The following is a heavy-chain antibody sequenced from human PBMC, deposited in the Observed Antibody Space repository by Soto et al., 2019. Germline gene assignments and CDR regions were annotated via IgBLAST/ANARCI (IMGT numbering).Heavy chain of an antibody. V-gene: IGHV4-61*08. CDR3: VSWYSSSLSNFDL. CDR1: GASVSSNGYY. CDR2: VHYSGST. J-gene: IGHJ4*02. Sequence: QVQLQESGPGLVKPSETLSLTCTVSGASVSSNGYYWNWIRQPPGRGLEWIGYVHYSGSTNYNPSLKSRVTISVDTSKNQFSLRLSSVTAADTAVYYCVSWYSSSLSNFDLWGQGTLVTVSS. D-gene: IGHD6-13*01.